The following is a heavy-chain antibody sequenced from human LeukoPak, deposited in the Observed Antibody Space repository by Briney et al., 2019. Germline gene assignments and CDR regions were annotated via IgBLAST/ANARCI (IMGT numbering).Heavy chain of an antibody. V-gene: IGHV1-18*04. CDR3: ARGRVRFGELFDTFDY. CDR1: GYSFTGYG. Sequence: ASVKVSFKASGYSFTGYGMHWVRQAPGQGLEWMGWISGYNGNTNYAQRLQGRVTMTTDTSTSTAYMELRSLRSDDTAVYYCARGRVRFGELFDTFDYWGQGTLVTVSS. J-gene: IGHJ4*02. CDR2: ISGYNGNT. D-gene: IGHD3-10*01.